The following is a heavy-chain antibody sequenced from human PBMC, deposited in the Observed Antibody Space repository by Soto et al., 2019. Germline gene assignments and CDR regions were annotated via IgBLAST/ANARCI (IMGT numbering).Heavy chain of an antibody. J-gene: IGHJ4*02. CDR3: ARQRSSSSWYGPADY. D-gene: IGHD6-13*01. V-gene: IGHV5-51*01. CDR2: IYPGDSDT. CDR1: GYSFTSYW. Sequence: PGESLKISCKGSGYSFTSYWIGWVRQMPGKGLEWMGIIYPGDSDTRYSPSFQGQVTISADKSISTAYLQWSSLKASDTAMYYCARQRSSSSWYGPADYWGQGTLVTVSS.